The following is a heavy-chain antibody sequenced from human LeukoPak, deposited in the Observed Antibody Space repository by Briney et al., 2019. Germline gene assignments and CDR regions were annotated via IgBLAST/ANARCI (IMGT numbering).Heavy chain of an antibody. CDR1: GGTFSSYA. CDR3: ASSRRKVDTAMVNPRDLLNYYYYGMDV. D-gene: IGHD5-18*01. Sequence: SVKVSCKTSGGTFSSYAISWVRQAPGQGLEWMGGIIPIFGTANYAQKFQGRVTITADESTSTAYMELSSLRSEDTAVYYCASSRRKVDTAMVNPRDLLNYYYYGMDVWGQGTTVTVSS. V-gene: IGHV1-69*13. J-gene: IGHJ6*02. CDR2: IIPIFGTA.